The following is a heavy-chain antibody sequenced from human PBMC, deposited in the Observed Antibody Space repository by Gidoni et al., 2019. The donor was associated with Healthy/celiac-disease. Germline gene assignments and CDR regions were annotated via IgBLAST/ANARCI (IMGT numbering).Heavy chain of an antibody. V-gene: IGHV4-34*01. CDR2: INHIGST. CDR3: ARIKVRKHLDY. J-gene: IGHJ4*02. CDR1: GGSFSGYY. Sequence: QVQLQQWGAGLLKPSETLSLTCAVYGGSFSGYYCSWIRHPPGKGLEWIGEINHIGSTNYNPSLKSRVTISVDTSKNQFSLKLSSVTAADTAVYYCARIKVRKHLDYWGQGTLVTVSS.